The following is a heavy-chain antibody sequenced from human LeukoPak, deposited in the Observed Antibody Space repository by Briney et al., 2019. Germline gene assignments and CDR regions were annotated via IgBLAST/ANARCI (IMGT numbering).Heavy chain of an antibody. CDR2: ISSSSSYI. V-gene: IGHV3-21*01. CDR3: ARVADFWSGYYGY. D-gene: IGHD3-3*01. CDR1: GFTFSSYS. Sequence: PGGSLRLSCAASGFTFSSYSMNWVRQAPGKGLEWVSSISSSSSYIYYADSVKGRFTISRDNAKNSLYLQMNSLRAEDTAVYYCARVADFWSGYYGYWGQGTLVTVSS. J-gene: IGHJ4*02.